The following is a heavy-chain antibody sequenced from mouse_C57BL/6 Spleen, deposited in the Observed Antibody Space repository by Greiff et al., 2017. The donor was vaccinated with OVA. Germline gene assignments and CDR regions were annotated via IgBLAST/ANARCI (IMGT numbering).Heavy chain of an antibody. Sequence: SGAELVRPGASVTLSCKASGYTFTDYEMHWVKQTPVHGLEWIGAIDPETGGTAYNQKFKGKAILTADKSSSTAYMELRSLTSEDSAVYYCTRSSYSNYLYFDYWGQGTTLTVSS. V-gene: IGHV1-15*01. J-gene: IGHJ2*01. CDR2: IDPETGGT. CDR3: TRSSYSNYLYFDY. D-gene: IGHD2-5*01. CDR1: GYTFTDYE.